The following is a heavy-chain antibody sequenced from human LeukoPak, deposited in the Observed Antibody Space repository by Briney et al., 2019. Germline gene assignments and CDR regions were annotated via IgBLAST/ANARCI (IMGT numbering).Heavy chain of an antibody. CDR2: IRYDGSEK. CDR3: AKEPAVAVSLDY. V-gene: IGHV3-30*02. D-gene: IGHD6-19*01. Sequence: GGSLTLSCVASGFALSTYGFHWVRQAPGKGLEWLAFIRYDGSEKYYADSVKGRFTISRDNSNNALFLEMNSLRVDDTAVYYCAKEPAVAVSLDYWGQGNLVTVSS. CDR1: GFALSTYG. J-gene: IGHJ4*02.